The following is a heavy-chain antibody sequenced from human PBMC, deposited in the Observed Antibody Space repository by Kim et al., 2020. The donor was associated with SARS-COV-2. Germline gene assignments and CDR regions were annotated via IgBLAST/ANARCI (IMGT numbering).Heavy chain of an antibody. D-gene: IGHD3-10*01. CDR2: IYYSGST. V-gene: IGHV4-39*01. J-gene: IGHJ3*02. CDR3: ARLYPRVVTMVRGAGAFDI. Sequence: SETLSLTCTVSGGSISSSSYYWGWIRQPPGKGLEWIGSIYYSGSTYYNPSLKSRVTISVDTSKNQFSLKLSSVTAADTAVYYCARLYPRVVTMVRGAGAFDIWGQGTMVTVSS. CDR1: GGSISSSSYY.